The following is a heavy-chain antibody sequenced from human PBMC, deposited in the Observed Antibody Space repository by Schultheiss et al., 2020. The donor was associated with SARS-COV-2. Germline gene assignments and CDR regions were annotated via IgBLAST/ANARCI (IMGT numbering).Heavy chain of an antibody. CDR3: ARHRRWELSGYYYYGMDV. Sequence: GGSLRLSCKGSGYSFTSYWIGWVRQMPGKGLEWMGIIYPGDSDTRYSPSFQGQVTISADKSISTAYLQWSSLKASDTAMYYCARHRRWELSGYYYYGMDVWGQGTLVTVSS. J-gene: IGHJ6*02. CDR2: IYPGDSDT. CDR1: GYSFTSYW. D-gene: IGHD1-26*01. V-gene: IGHV5-51*01.